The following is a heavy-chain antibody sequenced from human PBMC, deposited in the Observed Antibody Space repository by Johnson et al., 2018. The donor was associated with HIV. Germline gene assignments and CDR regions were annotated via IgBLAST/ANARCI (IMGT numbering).Heavy chain of an antibody. D-gene: IGHD6-13*01. Sequence: QVQLVESGGGLVKPGGSLRLSCAVSGFAFSDNYMSWIRQAPGKGLEWVSYISSSRSTISYADSLKGRFTISRDNAKNSLYREMNSRRTEDTAVSYCARDGGSSWYGVGAFDIWGQGTTVTVSS. CDR1: GFAFSDNY. J-gene: IGHJ3*02. V-gene: IGHV3-11*04. CDR3: ARDGGSSWYGVGAFDI. CDR2: ISSSRSTI.